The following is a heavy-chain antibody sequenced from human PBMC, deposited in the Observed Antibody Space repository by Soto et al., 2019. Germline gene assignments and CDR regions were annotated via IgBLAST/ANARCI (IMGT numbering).Heavy chain of an antibody. V-gene: IGHV1-3*01. CDR1: GYTFTSYA. J-gene: IGHJ6*02. CDR3: ARALDYYYYYGMDV. CDR2: INAGNGNT. Sequence: QVQLVQSGAEVKKPGASVKVSCKASGYTFTSYAMHWVRQAPGQRLEWMGWINAGNGNTKYSQKFQGRVTITRDTYASTAYMELSSLRSEDTAVYYCARALDYYYYYGMDVWGQGTTVTVSS.